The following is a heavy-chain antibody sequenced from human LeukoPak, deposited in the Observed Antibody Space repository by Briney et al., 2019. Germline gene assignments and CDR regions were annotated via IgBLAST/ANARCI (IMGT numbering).Heavy chain of an antibody. V-gene: IGHV3-21*01. J-gene: IGHJ4*02. CDR2: IMSSSSYI. CDR1: GFTLSSYS. Sequence: GGSLRLPCAASGFTLSSYSMNWVRQAPGKGLEWVSSIMSSSSYIYYADSVKGRFTIYRDNAKNSLYLQMNSLRAEDTAVYYCARDFEDIVVVVAATRPFDFDYWGQGTLVTVSS. D-gene: IGHD2-15*01. CDR3: ARDFEDIVVVVAATRPFDFDY.